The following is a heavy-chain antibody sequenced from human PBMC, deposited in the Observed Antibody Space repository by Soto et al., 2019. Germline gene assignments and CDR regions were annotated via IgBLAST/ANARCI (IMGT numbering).Heavy chain of an antibody. CDR1: GFTFSSYG. J-gene: IGHJ6*02. CDR3: ARDGWEAPPHDYGMDV. V-gene: IGHV3-33*01. Sequence: LGGSLRLSCAASGFTFSSYGMHWVLQAPGKGLEWVAVIWYDGSNKYYADSVKGRFTISRDNSKNTLYLQMNSLRAEDTAVYYCARDGWEAPPHDYGMDVWGQGTTVTVSS. CDR2: IWYDGSNK. D-gene: IGHD1-26*01.